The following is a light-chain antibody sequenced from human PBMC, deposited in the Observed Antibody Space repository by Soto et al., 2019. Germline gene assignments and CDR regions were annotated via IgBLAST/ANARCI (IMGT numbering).Light chain of an antibody. V-gene: IGKV1-33*01. CDR3: QQYDDLPGT. CDR1: QDIRKY. CDR2: DAS. J-gene: IGKJ1*01. Sequence: DIQMTQSPSSLSTSVGDRVTITCQASQDIRKYLNWYQQKAGKAPKPLIYDASHLETGVPSRFSGSGSVTYFTFTISSLQPEDIATYFCQQYDDLPGTFGQGTKVEIK.